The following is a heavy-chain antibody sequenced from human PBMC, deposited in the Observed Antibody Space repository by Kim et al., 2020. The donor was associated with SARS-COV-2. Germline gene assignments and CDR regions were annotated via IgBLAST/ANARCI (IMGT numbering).Heavy chain of an antibody. Sequence: GGSLRLSCAASGFTFSSYSMNWVRQAPGKGLEWVSSISSSSSYIYYADSVKGRFTISRDNAKNSLYLQMNSLRAEDTAVYYCARDGKYCSGGSCYLYYYYYGMDVWGQGTTVTVSS. CDR3: ARDGKYCSGGSCYLYYYYYGMDV. CDR2: ISSSSSYI. V-gene: IGHV3-21*01. D-gene: IGHD2-15*01. J-gene: IGHJ6*02. CDR1: GFTFSSYS.